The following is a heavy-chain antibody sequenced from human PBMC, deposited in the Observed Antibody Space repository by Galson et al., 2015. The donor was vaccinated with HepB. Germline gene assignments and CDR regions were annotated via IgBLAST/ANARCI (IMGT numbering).Heavy chain of an antibody. D-gene: IGHD1-26*01. CDR1: GGSIKSGDYF. CDR2: IYYTGTT. V-gene: IGHV4-30-4*08. CDR3: VRNTFSGSLLFDY. J-gene: IGHJ4*02. Sequence: LSLTCSVSGGSIKSGDYFWSWVRQPPGKGLEWIGYIYYTGTTSYNPSLRSRVSISVDTAKNQFSMKLTSVTAADTAMYCCVRNTFSGSLLFDYWGQGTRVTVSS.